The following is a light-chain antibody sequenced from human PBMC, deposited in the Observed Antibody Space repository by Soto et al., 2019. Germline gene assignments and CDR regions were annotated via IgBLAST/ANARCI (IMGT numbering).Light chain of an antibody. CDR3: QHTSTFPCP. J-gene: IGKJ5*01. V-gene: IGKV1-39*01. CDR2: GTS. Sequence: QSAAAVSVYKGDRATLTCRASQSISSILIWYQQKPGKAPKLLIYGTSTLESGVPSRFSGSGSETHSSLTLGSQHPEVYACYYYQHTSTFPCPFGQ. CDR1: QSISSI.